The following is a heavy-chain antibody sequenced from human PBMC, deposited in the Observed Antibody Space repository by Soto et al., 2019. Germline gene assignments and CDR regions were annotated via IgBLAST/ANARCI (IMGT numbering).Heavy chain of an antibody. V-gene: IGHV1-2*04. CDR1: GYTFTSYD. CDR3: ARDERLRMYFDY. D-gene: IGHD4-17*01. J-gene: IGHJ4*02. Sequence: ASVKVSCKASGYTFTSYDINWVRQATGQGLEWMGWINPNSGSTSYAQKFQGWVTMTRDTSISTAYMELSRLRSDDTAVYYCARDERLRMYFDYWGQGTLVTVSS. CDR2: INPNSGST.